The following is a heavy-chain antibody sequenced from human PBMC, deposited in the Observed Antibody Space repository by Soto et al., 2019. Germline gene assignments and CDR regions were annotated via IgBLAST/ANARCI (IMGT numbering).Heavy chain of an antibody. V-gene: IGHV4-34*01. J-gene: IGHJ4*02. Sequence: SETLSLTCAVYGGSFSGYYWSWIRQPPGKGLEWIGEINHSGSTNYNLSLKSRVTISVDTSKNQFSLKLSSVTAADTAVYYCATAARRSYFDYWGQGTLVTVSS. CDR2: INHSGST. CDR1: GGSFSGYY. D-gene: IGHD6-6*01. CDR3: ATAARRSYFDY.